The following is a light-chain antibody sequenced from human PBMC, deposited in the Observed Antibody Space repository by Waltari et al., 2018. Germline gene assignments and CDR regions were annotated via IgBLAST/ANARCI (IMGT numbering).Light chain of an antibody. V-gene: IGLV2-14*03. J-gene: IGLJ3*02. CDR2: DVN. CDR3: SSFTTTNSWV. Sequence: HSALAQPASVSGSPGQSISISCTGTSIDVGVYNYVSWYQQHPGKAPRLMIYDVNNRPSGVSNRFSGSKSGNTASLTISGLQAEDEADYYCSSFTTTNSWVFGGGTKLTVL. CDR1: SIDVGVYNY.